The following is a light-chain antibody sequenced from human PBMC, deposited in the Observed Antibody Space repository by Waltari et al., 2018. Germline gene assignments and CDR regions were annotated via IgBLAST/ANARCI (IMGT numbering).Light chain of an antibody. J-gene: IGKJ3*01. CDR3: QQYDSAPFT. V-gene: IGKV1-16*01. Sequence: DIQMTQSPSSLSASAGDTLTIPCRASQGITFDLAWYQEKVGKAPKRLIYYASNLESGVPSRFSGSGSGREFTLTISRLQPEDFATYFCQQYDSAPFTFGPGTKLEFK. CDR1: QGITFD. CDR2: YAS.